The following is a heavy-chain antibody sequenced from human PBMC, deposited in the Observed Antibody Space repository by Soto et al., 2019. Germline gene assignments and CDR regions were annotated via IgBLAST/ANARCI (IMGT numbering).Heavy chain of an antibody. Sequence: PSETLSLTCTASGGSISSGGYYWSWIRQHPGKGLGWIGYIYYSGSTYYNPSLKSRVTISVDTSKNQFSLKLSSVTAADTAVYYCAARLLHYYYGMDVWGQGTTVTVSS. CDR3: AARLLHYYYGMDV. CDR1: GGSISSGGYY. J-gene: IGHJ6*02. V-gene: IGHV4-31*03. D-gene: IGHD4-17*01. CDR2: IYYSGST.